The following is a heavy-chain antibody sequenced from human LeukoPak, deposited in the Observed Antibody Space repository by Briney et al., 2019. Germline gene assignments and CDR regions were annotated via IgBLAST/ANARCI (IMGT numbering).Heavy chain of an antibody. Sequence: GGSLRLSCAVSGFTVSGNYMSWVRQAPGKGLEWVSLIYSGGTTYYADSVKGRFTISRDNSKNTLYLQMNSLRAEDTAVYYCARDKEDSSGFPLGYWGQGTLVTVSS. CDR3: ARDKEDSSGFPLGY. CDR1: GFTVSGNY. D-gene: IGHD3-22*01. V-gene: IGHV3-53*01. CDR2: IYSGGTT. J-gene: IGHJ4*02.